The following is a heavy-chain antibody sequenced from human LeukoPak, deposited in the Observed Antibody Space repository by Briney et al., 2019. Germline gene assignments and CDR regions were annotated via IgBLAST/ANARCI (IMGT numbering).Heavy chain of an antibody. CDR1: GFTFSSYW. J-gene: IGHJ6*03. CDR3: ATGFFYYYYMDV. V-gene: IGHV3-7*01. Sequence: GGSLRLSCAASGFTFSSYWMTWVRQAPGKGLEWVANIKKDGSEKYYVDSVKGRFTISRDNAKKSLYLQMNRLRAEDTAVYYCATGFFYYYYMDVWGKGTTVTISS. D-gene: IGHD3-3*01. CDR2: IKKDGSEK.